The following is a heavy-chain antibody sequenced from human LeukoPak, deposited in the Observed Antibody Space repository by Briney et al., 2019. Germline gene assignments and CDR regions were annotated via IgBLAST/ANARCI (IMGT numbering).Heavy chain of an antibody. Sequence: GWSLRLSCAASGFTFSSYWMSWVRQAPGKGLEWVANIKQDGSEKYYVDSVKGRFTISRDNAKNSLYLQMNSLRAEDTAVYYCARDRTRVQTDYWGQGTLVTVSS. D-gene: IGHD1-14*01. V-gene: IGHV3-7*01. CDR3: ARDRTRVQTDY. CDR1: GFTFSSYW. J-gene: IGHJ4*02. CDR2: IKQDGSEK.